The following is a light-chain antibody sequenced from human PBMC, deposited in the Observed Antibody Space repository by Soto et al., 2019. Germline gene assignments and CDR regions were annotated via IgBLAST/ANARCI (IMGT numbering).Light chain of an antibody. CDR1: QSISSW. CDR3: QQYNSIE. V-gene: IGKV1-5*01. CDR2: DAS. Sequence: DIQMTQSPSTLSASLGDRATITCGASQSISSWLAWYQQKPGKAPKLLIYDASSLESGVPSRFSGSGSGTEFTLTISSLQPDDLATYYCQQYNSIEFGQGTKVDIK. J-gene: IGKJ1*01.